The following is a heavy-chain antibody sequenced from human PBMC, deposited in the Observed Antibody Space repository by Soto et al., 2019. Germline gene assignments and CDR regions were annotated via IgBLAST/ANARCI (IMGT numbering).Heavy chain of an antibody. D-gene: IGHD3-3*01. Sequence: EVQLLESGGGLVQPGGSLRLSCAASGFTFSSYAMSWVRQAPGKGLEWGSAISGSGGSTYYADSVKGRFTISRDNSNNTLYLQMNSLRAEDTAVYYCAKATYYDFWSGYSSFDYWGQGTLVTVSS. V-gene: IGHV3-23*01. CDR1: GFTFSSYA. J-gene: IGHJ4*02. CDR2: ISGSGGST. CDR3: AKATYYDFWSGYSSFDY.